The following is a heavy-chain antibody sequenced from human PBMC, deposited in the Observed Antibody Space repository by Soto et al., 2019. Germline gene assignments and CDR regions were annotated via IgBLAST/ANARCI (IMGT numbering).Heavy chain of an antibody. V-gene: IGHV4-39*01. J-gene: IGHJ4*02. CDR3: ARKLQVVRPFVVITHFDY. CDR2: IASSGTT. Sequence: SETLSLTCSVSSDSFSSGDYCWAWIRQPPGKGLEWIGSIASSGTTYYNPSLSSRLTISVDTSKNQFSLKLSSVTAADTAVYYCARKLQVVRPFVVITHFDYWGQGTLVTVCS. D-gene: IGHD3-22*01. CDR1: SDSFSSGDYC.